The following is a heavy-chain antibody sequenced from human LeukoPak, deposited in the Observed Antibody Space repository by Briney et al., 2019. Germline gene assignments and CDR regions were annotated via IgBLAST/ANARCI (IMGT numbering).Heavy chain of an antibody. V-gene: IGHV1-69*05. D-gene: IGHD3-16*02. Sequence: SVKVSCKASGGTFSSYAISWVRQAPGQGLEWMGGIIPIFGTANYAQNFQGRVTITKKESTSTAYMEVSSLRSEDTAVYYCAREGVWGSYRFDYWGQGTLVTVSS. CDR3: AREGVWGSYRFDY. CDR2: IIPIFGTA. J-gene: IGHJ4*02. CDR1: GGTFSSYA.